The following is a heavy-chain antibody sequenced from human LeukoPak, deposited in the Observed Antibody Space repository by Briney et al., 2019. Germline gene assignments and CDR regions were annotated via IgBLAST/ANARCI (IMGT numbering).Heavy chain of an antibody. CDR1: GFTFSNCW. CDR2: INQDGSEK. Sequence: GGSLRLSCAASGFTFSNCWMNWVRQAPGKGLEWVANINQDGSEKNYVDSVKGRFTISRDNAKNSLYLQMNSPGAEDTAVYYCASDVSKYGYVADYWGQGTLVTVSS. V-gene: IGHV3-7*01. J-gene: IGHJ4*02. D-gene: IGHD5-18*01. CDR3: ASDVSKYGYVADY.